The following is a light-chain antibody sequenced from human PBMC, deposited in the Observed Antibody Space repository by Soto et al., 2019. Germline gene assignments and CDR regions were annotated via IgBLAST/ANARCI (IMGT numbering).Light chain of an antibody. Sequence: DIQMTQSPSSVSASVGDRCTVTCRASQGISRWLAWYQQKPGKAPKLLISAASSLQSGVPSRFRGSGSGTGFTLTISSLQPEDFATYYCQQANNFPWTFGRGTKVDIK. CDR1: QGISRW. J-gene: IGKJ1*01. CDR3: QQANNFPWT. CDR2: AAS. V-gene: IGKV1-12*01.